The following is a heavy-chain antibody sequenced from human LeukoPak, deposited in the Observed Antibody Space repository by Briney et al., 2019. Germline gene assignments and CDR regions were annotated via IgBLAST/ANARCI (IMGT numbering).Heavy chain of an antibody. CDR1: GDSISGYY. V-gene: IGHV4-4*07. Sequence: SETLSLTCGVSGDSISGYYWSWIRQPAGKGLEWIGRIYTSGSTNYNPSLKSRVTMSVDTSKNQFSLKLSSVTAADTAVYYCARDRFRSYDFWSGRGWFDPWGQGTLVTVSS. D-gene: IGHD3-3*01. CDR3: ARDRFRSYDFWSGRGWFDP. J-gene: IGHJ5*02. CDR2: IYTSGST.